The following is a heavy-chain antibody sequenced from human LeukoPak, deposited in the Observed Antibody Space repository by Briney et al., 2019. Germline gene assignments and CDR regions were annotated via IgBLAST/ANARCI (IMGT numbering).Heavy chain of an antibody. J-gene: IGHJ1*01. D-gene: IGHD1-26*01. CDR2: ICGSGSTT. CDR3: AKDALAGGSYSGPEYFQH. Sequence: GGSLRLSCAASGFTFSNYEMIWVRQAPGKGLEWISYICGSGSTTYNADSVKGRFTASRYNDQNSLYLQMSSLRVEDTAVYYCAKDALAGGSYSGPEYFQHWGQGTLVTVSS. CDR1: GFTFSNYE. V-gene: IGHV3-48*03.